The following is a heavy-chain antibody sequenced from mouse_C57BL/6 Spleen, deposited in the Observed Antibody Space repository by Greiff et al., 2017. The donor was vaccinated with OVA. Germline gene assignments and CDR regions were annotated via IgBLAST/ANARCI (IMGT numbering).Heavy chain of an antibody. Sequence: VQLQQSGAELVRPGSSVKLSCKASGYTFTSYWMHWVKQRPIQGLEWIGNIDPSDSETHYNHKFKDKATLTVDKSSSTAYMQLSSLTSEDSAVYYCARGRGYYDYDGYAMDYWGQGTSVTVSS. CDR2: IDPSDSET. CDR3: ARGRGYYDYDGYAMDY. CDR1: GYTFTSYW. V-gene: IGHV1-52*01. J-gene: IGHJ4*01. D-gene: IGHD2-4*01.